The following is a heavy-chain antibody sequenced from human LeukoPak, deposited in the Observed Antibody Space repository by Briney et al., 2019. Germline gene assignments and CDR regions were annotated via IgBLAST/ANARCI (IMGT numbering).Heavy chain of an antibody. Sequence: RPGGSLRLSCAASGFTFDDYGMSWVRQAPGKGLEWVSGINWNGGSTGYADSVKGRFTISRDNAKNSLYLQMNSLRAEDTALYYCASGGYCSGGSCYSDYYYMDVWGKGTTVTVSS. CDR2: INWNGGST. D-gene: IGHD2-15*01. J-gene: IGHJ6*03. CDR1: GFTFDDYG. V-gene: IGHV3-20*04. CDR3: ASGGYCSGGSCYSDYYYMDV.